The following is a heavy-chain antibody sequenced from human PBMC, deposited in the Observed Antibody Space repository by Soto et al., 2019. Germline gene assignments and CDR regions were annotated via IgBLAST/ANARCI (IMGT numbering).Heavy chain of an antibody. J-gene: IGHJ4*02. V-gene: IGHV1-3*01. D-gene: IGHD5-18*01. Sequence: GASVKVSCKASGYTFTDYALHWVRQAPGQRLEWMGWMNAGVGNTLYSQKFQGRITITRDTSASTAYMELNSLKSEDTAIYYCARDTGYTFGSLNYWGPETLVTVSS. CDR3: ARDTGYTFGSLNY. CDR2: MNAGVGNT. CDR1: GYTFTDYA.